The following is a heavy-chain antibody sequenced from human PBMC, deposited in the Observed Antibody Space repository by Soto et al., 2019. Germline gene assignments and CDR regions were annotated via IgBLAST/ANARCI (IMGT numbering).Heavy chain of an antibody. CDR3: AREEGGGYDHRWFDP. J-gene: IGHJ5*02. D-gene: IGHD5-12*01. CDR2: IYDSGST. V-gene: IGHV4-31*03. Sequence: QVQLQESGPGLAKPSQTLSLTCTVSGGSISSSGYYWSWIRQHPGKGLEWIGYIYDSGSTYYNPSLKSRVTISVDTSKNQFSLKLSSVTAADTAVYYCAREEGGGYDHRWFDPWGQGTLVTVSS. CDR1: GGSISSSGYY.